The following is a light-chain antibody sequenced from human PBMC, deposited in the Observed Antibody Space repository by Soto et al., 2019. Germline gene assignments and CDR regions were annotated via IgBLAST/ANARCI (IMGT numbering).Light chain of an antibody. V-gene: IGLV2-14*03. CDR1: SSDVGGYNF. CDR2: DVS. J-gene: IGLJ1*01. Sequence: QSVLTQPASVSGSPGQSITISCTGASSDVGGYNFVSWYQLYPGKAPKLMIYDVSDRPSGASIRFSGSKSGNTASLTISGLQAEDEADYYCSSYTASSTLYVFGTGTRSPS. CDR3: SSYTASSTLYV.